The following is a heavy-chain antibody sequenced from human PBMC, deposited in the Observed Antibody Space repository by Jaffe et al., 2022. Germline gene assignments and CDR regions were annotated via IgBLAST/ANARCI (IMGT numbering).Heavy chain of an antibody. CDR3: AREEEETGDSEDFDY. V-gene: IGHV3-48*01. J-gene: IGHJ4*02. CDR1: GFTFSSYS. Sequence: EVQLVESGGGLVQPGGSLRLSCAASGFTFSSYSMNWVRQAPGKGLEWVSYISSSSSTIYYADSVKGRFTISRDNAKNSLYLQMNSLRAEDTAVYYCAREEEETGDSEDFDYWGQGTLVTVSS. CDR2: ISSSSSTI. D-gene: IGHD2-21*02.